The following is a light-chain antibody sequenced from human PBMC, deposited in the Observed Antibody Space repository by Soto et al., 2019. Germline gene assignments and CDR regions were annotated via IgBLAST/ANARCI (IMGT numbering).Light chain of an antibody. Sequence: EIVMTQSPATLSASPGEGATLSCRASQIIRTNLAWYQQKPGQAPRVLIYDASARATGIPGRFSGSGSGTEFTLTISSLQSEDFAGYYCLQYSSWPYTFGQGTKLEIK. V-gene: IGKV3-15*01. CDR3: LQYSSWPYT. CDR1: QIIRTN. CDR2: DAS. J-gene: IGKJ2*01.